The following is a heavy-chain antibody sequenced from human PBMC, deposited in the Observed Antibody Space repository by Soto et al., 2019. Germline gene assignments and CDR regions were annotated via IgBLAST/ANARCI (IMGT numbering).Heavy chain of an antibody. CDR1: GFTFSIFG. D-gene: IGHD6-19*01. J-gene: IGHJ6*02. Sequence: QVQLVESGGGVVQPGRSLRLSCAASGFTFSIFGMHWVRQAPGKGLEWVAVISYDGSRTYYRDSVKGRFTISRDSSKNTLYLQMNSLRAEDTAVYYCAKGMAVAFPGFYGLDVWGQGTTVTVSS. CDR2: ISYDGSRT. V-gene: IGHV3-30*18. CDR3: AKGMAVAFPGFYGLDV.